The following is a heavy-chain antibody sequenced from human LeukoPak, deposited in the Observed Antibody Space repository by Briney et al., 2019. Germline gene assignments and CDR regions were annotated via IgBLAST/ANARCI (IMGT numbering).Heavy chain of an antibody. CDR1: GGSISGYY. Sequence: SETLSLTCTVSGGSISGYYWSWIRQPPGKGLEWIGYIFHSGSTIYNPSLKSRFTMSVDPSKNQFSLKLSSVTAADTAVYYCGRFSWTTSKRLDYWGQGTVVTVSS. CDR2: IFHSGST. D-gene: IGHD2/OR15-2a*01. V-gene: IGHV4-59*08. CDR3: GRFSWTTSKRLDY. J-gene: IGHJ4*02.